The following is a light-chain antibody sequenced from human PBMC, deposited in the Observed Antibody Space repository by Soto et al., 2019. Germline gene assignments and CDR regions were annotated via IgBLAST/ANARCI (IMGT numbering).Light chain of an antibody. CDR2: EVS. CDR3: CSYAGSSAPYV. CDR1: SSDVGGYNY. V-gene: IGLV2-8*01. J-gene: IGLJ1*01. Sequence: QSVLTQPPSASGSPGQSVTISCTGTSSDVGGYNYVSWYQQHPGKAPKLMIYEVSKRPSGVPDCFSGSKSGNTASLTISGLQAEDEADYYCCSYAGSSAPYVFGTGTKVTVL.